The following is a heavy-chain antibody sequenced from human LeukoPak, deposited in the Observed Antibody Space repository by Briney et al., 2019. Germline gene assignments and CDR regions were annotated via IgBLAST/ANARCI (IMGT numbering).Heavy chain of an antibody. J-gene: IGHJ4*02. D-gene: IGHD6-13*01. CDR3: ARGADTGGSSWYLLYYFDY. CDR1: GFTFSDYS. V-gene: IGHV3-11*04. CDR2: ISRSGSTI. Sequence: GGSLRLSCAASGFTFSDYSMSWIRQAPGKGLEWVSYISRSGSTIYYADSVKGRFTISRDNAKNSLYLQMNSLRAEDTAVYYCARGADTGGSSWYLLYYFDYWGQGTLVTVSS.